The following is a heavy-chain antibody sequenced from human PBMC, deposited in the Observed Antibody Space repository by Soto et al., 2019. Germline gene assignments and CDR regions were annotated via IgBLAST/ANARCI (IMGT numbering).Heavy chain of an antibody. V-gene: IGHV3-23*01. D-gene: IGHD1-7*01. J-gene: IGHJ4*02. Sequence: EVQLLESGGGLVQPGGSLRLSCATSGFTFSNYAMTWVRQTPEKGLEWASTLSTTGGIKLYADSVKGRFTVSRDNSKDTLYLQMDSLRVEDTAIYYCAKGSGVNYPESRVFDYWGQGTRVTVSS. CDR1: GFTFSNYA. CDR3: AKGSGVNYPESRVFDY. CDR2: LSTTGGIK.